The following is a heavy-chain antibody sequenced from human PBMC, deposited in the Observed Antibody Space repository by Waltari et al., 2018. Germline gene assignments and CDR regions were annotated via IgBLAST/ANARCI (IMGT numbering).Heavy chain of an antibody. D-gene: IGHD2-21*01. V-gene: IGHV4-39*01. CDR3: ARHQVYCGDDRCYPPFDH. CDR2: FYYSGST. Sequence: QLQLQELGPGLVNPSENLLLTCTAPGGSISTKTSYWGWIRQPPGKGLEWIGSFYYSGSTSYNPSLKSRVHISVDSSKNQFSLKLNSVTAADTALYYCARHQVYCGDDRCYPPFDHWGQGTLVNVSS. CDR1: GGSISTKTSY. J-gene: IGHJ4*02.